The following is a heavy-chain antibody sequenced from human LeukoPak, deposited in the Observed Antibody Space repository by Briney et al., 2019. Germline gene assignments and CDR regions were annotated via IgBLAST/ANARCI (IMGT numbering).Heavy chain of an antibody. CDR1: GFTFSSYA. V-gene: IGHV3-23*01. J-gene: IGHJ4*02. CDR2: ISGSGGST. Sequence: GGSLRLSCAASGFTFSSYAMNWVRQAPGKGLEWVSSISGSGGSTYYADSVKGRFTISRDNSKNTLYLQMDSLRAEDTAIYYCAKVFRAYGDYFSFDFWGQGTLVTVSS. D-gene: IGHD4-17*01. CDR3: AKVFRAYGDYFSFDF.